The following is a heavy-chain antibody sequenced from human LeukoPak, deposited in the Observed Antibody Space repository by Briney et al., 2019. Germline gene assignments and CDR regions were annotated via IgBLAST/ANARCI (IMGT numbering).Heavy chain of an antibody. CDR2: IYYSGST. D-gene: IGHD2-2*01. CDR1: AFIFSGHW. Sequence: PGGSLRLSCEGSAFIFSGHWMNWVRQPPGKGLEWIGGIYYSGSTYYNPSLKSRVTISVDTSKNQFSLKLSSVTAADTAVYYCARENSQGPAAITFDYWGQGTLVTVSS. V-gene: IGHV4-4*02. CDR3: ARENSQGPAAITFDY. J-gene: IGHJ4*02.